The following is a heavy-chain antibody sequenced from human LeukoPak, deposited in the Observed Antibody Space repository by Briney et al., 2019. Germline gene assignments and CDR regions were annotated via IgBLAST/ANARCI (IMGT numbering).Heavy chain of an antibody. V-gene: IGHV4-4*02. CDR2: IYHSGST. J-gene: IGHJ3*02. Sequence: PSGTLSLTCAVSGGSISSSNWWSWVRQPPGKGLEWIGEIYHSGSTNYNPSLKSRVTISVDKSKNQFSLKLSSVTAADTAVYYCARAEYDYGDYNAFDIWGQGTMVTVSS. CDR1: GGSISSSNW. CDR3: ARAEYDYGDYNAFDI. D-gene: IGHD4-17*01.